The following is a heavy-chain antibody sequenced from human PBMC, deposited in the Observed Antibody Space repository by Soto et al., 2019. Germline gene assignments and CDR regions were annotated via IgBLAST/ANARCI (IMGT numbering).Heavy chain of an antibody. J-gene: IGHJ4*02. Sequence: QLQLQESGPGLVKPSETLSLTCTVSGGSISSSSYYWGWIRQPPGKGLEWIGSIYYSGSTYYNPSLKSRVTISVDTSKNQYSLKLSSVTAADTAVYYCARRGGYPTIDYWGQGTLVTVSS. V-gene: IGHV4-39*01. CDR1: GGSISSSSYY. CDR3: ARRGGYPTIDY. D-gene: IGHD1-26*01. CDR2: IYYSGST.